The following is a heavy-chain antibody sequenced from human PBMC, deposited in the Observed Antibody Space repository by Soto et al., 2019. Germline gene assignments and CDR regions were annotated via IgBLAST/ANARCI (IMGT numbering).Heavy chain of an antibody. Sequence: QVQLQESGPGLVKPSETLSLTCAVSGGSISSTNWWSWVRQPPGTGLEWIGEIHHSGSTNSNPSHKSRVTISADKSKNQVSLKLSAVTAADTAVDYCARGGNWRTLDYWGQGTLVTVSS. CDR1: GGSISSTNW. V-gene: IGHV4-4*02. CDR3: ARGGNWRTLDY. D-gene: IGHD1-1*01. J-gene: IGHJ4*02. CDR2: IHHSGST.